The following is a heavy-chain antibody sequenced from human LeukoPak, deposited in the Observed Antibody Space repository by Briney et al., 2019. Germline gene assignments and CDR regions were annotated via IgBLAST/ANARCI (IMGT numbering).Heavy chain of an antibody. J-gene: IGHJ4*02. CDR2: IFYSGST. Sequence: ASETLSLTCTVSGGSIRSYYWSWIRQSPGKGLEWIGYIFYSGSTDYNPSLKSRVTISVDTSKNQFSLKLSSVTAADTAVYYCARGHCGGDCYTDYWGQGTLVTVSP. CDR3: ARGHCGGDCYTDY. CDR1: GGSIRSYY. V-gene: IGHV4-59*01. D-gene: IGHD2-21*02.